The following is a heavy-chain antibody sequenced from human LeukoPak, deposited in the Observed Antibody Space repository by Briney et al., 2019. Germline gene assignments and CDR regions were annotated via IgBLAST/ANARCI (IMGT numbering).Heavy chain of an antibody. V-gene: IGHV1-2*02. Sequence: PGASVKVSCKESGYTFTGYYMHWVRQAPGQGLEWMGWINPNSGGTNYAQKFQGRVTMTRDTSISTAYMELSRLRSDDTAVYYCARKITGTTVAFDIWGQGTMVTVSS. CDR2: INPNSGGT. J-gene: IGHJ3*02. D-gene: IGHD1-7*01. CDR3: ARKITGTTVAFDI. CDR1: GYTFTGYY.